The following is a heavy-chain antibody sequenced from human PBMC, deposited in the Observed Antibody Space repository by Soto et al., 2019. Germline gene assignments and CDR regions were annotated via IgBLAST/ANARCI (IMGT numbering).Heavy chain of an antibody. CDR2: IYYSGST. CDR3: ARARITIFGVVNYYYGMDV. V-gene: IGHV4-31*03. Sequence: QVQLQESGPGLVKPSQTLSLTCTVSGGSISSGGYYWSWIRQHPGKGLEWIGYIYYSGSTYYNPSLQSRVTISVDTSKNQFSLKLSSVTAADTAVYYCARARITIFGVVNYYYGMDVWGQGTTVTVSS. D-gene: IGHD3-3*01. J-gene: IGHJ6*02. CDR1: GGSISSGGYY.